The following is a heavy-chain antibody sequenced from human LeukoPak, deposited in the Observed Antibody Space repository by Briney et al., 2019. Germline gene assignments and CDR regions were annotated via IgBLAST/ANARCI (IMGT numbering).Heavy chain of an antibody. CDR2: INHSGST. CDR1: GGSFSGYY. D-gene: IGHD3-3*01. J-gene: IGHJ6*02. V-gene: IGHV4-34*01. CDR3: ARGRKVSFWSGYPTSYYYYGMDV. Sequence: ASETLSLTCAVYGGSFSGYYWSWIRQPPGKGLEWIGEINHSGSTNYNPSLKSRVTISVDTSKNQFSLKLSSVTAADTAVYYCARGRKVSFWSGYPTSYYYYGMDVWGQGTTVTVSS.